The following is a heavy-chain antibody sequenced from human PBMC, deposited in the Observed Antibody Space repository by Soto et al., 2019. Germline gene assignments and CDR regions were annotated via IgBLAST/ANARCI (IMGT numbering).Heavy chain of an antibody. CDR2: IYHSGST. V-gene: IGHV4-38-2*01. Sequence: PSETLSLTCAVSGYSISSGYYWGWIRQPPGKGLEWIGSIYHSGSTYYNPSLKSRVTISVDTSKNQFSLKLSSVTAADTAVYYCARGGYYDSSGYYYYFDYWGQGTLVTVSS. CDR1: GYSISSGYY. J-gene: IGHJ4*02. CDR3: ARGGYYDSSGYYYYFDY. D-gene: IGHD3-22*01.